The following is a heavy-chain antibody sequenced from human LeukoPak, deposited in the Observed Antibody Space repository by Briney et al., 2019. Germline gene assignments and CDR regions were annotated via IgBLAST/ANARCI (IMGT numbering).Heavy chain of an antibody. D-gene: IGHD1-7*01. CDR3: AKRHGISGTTTRAADY. CDR1: GFTFSTYT. J-gene: IGHJ4*02. V-gene: IGHV3-23*01. Sequence: GGSLRLSCAASGFTFSTYTMTWVRQVPGKGLEWVSVISGSGATTYYAESAKGRFTNSRDNSKNTVYLQMNSLRAEDTAVYYCAKRHGISGTTTRAADYWGQGTLVTVSS. CDR2: ISGSGATT.